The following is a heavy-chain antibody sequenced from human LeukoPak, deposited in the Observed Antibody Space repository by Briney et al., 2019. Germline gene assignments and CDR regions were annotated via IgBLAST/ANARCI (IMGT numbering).Heavy chain of an antibody. CDR1: GFTVSSIY. Sequence: TGGSLRLSCAASGFTVSSIYMSWVRQAPGKGLEWVSLIFSGGGTYYADSVKGRFTISRDNSKNTLYLQMNSLRAEDTAVYYCARDRVGAADYYYYYGMDVWGQGTTVTVSS. V-gene: IGHV3-53*05. CDR2: IFSGGGT. CDR3: ARDRVGAADYYYYYGMDV. J-gene: IGHJ6*02. D-gene: IGHD1-26*01.